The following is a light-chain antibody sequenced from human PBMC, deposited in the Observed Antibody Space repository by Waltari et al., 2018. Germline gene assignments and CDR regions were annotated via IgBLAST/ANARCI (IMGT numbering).Light chain of an antibody. CDR2: TNN. V-gene: IGLV1-44*01. J-gene: IGLJ3*02. Sequence: QSVVTQPPSASWTPGQRVTIPCSGRSSNIGTNTVNWYQQFPGTAPRLLIYTNNQRPSGVPDRFSGSKSGTSASLAISGLQSEDEADYYCAAWDDSLSNWVFGGGTKVTVL. CDR3: AAWDDSLSNWV. CDR1: SSNIGTNT.